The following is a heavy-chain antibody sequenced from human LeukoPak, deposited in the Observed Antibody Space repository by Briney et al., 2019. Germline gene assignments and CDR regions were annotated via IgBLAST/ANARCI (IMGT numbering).Heavy chain of an antibody. J-gene: IGHJ6*04. CDR1: GFTFSSYG. CDR2: IWYDGSNK. CDR3: ARETSVYRPTRSYYYYAMDL. Sequence: QPGRSLRLSCAASGFTFSSYGMHWVRQAPGKGLEWVAVIWYDGSNKYYADSVKGRFTISRDNSKKTLYLQMNSLRAEDTAVYYCARETSVYRPTRSYYYYAMDLWGKGTTVTVSS. D-gene: IGHD5/OR15-5a*01. V-gene: IGHV3-33*01.